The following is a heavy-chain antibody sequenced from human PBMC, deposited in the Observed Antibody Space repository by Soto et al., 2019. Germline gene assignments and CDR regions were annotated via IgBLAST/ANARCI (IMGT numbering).Heavy chain of an antibody. J-gene: IGHJ4*02. Sequence: QVQLVQSGAEVKKPGASVKVSCKASGYSFTSYGISWVRQAPGQGLEWMGWISAYNGNTKYAQKLQGRVTMPTDTSTSSADMELRSLRSDDTAVYYCAREPNYFDYWGQGTLVTVSS. CDR1: GYSFTSYG. CDR2: ISAYNGNT. V-gene: IGHV1-18*01. CDR3: AREPNYFDY.